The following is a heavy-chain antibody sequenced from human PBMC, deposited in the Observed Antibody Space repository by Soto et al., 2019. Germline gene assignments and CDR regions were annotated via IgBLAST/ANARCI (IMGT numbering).Heavy chain of an antibody. Sequence: SETLSLTCTVSGGSISSYYWSWIRQPPGKGLEWIGYIDYSGSTNYNPSLKSRVTISVDTSKNQFSLKLSSVTAADTAVYYCAGGSNRSGGSCYPHYYYSMDVGGQGTTVTVSS. CDR3: AGGSNRSGGSCYPHYYYSMDV. V-gene: IGHV4-59*01. D-gene: IGHD2-15*01. CDR2: IDYSGST. J-gene: IGHJ6*02. CDR1: GGSISSYY.